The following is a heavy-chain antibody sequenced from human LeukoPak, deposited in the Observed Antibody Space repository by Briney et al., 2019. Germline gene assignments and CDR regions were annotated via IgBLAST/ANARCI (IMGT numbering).Heavy chain of an antibody. Sequence: GGSLRLSCAASGFTFSNAWMSWVRQAPGKGLEWVGRIKSKTDGGTTDYAAPVKGRFTISRDDSKNTLYLQMNSLKTEDTAVYYCTTDPGGSGYGGRDYWGQGTLVTVSS. D-gene: IGHD5-12*01. CDR3: TTDPGGSGYGGRDY. J-gene: IGHJ4*02. CDR2: IKSKTDGGTT. CDR1: GFTFSNAW. V-gene: IGHV3-15*01.